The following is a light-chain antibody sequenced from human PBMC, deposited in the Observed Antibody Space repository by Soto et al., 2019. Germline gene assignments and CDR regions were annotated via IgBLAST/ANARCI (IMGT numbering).Light chain of an antibody. J-gene: IGKJ1*01. Sequence: DIPMTQSPSTLSASIGDRITISCRASQSIGSWVAWYQQKPGNGPKLLIYKASSLQDGVPSRFRGSGSGTEFTLAISSLQPDDFATYYCQHYNNFSRTFGQGTTVEIK. CDR2: KAS. CDR1: QSIGSW. V-gene: IGKV1-5*03. CDR3: QHYNNFSRT.